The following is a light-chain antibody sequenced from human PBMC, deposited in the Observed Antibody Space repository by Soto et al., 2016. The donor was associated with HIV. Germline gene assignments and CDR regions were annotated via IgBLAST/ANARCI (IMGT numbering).Light chain of an antibody. CDR2: AAS. J-gene: IGKJ2*02. CDR1: QSISSY. Sequence: DIQMTQPPSSLSASVGDRVTITCRASQSISSYLNWYQHKPGKAPKLLIYAASSFQSGVPSRFSGSGSGTDFTLTISSLQPEDFATYYCQQSYSTPRTFGQGTKLEI. CDR3: QQSYSTPRT. V-gene: IGKV1-39*01.